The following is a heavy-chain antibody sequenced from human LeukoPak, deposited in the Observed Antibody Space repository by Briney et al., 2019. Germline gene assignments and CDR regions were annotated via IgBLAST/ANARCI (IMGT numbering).Heavy chain of an antibody. CDR3: ARVAGYFDSRGYFDY. V-gene: IGHV4-4*07. Sequence: SETPSLTCTVSGGSISSYYWSWIRQPAGKGLEWIGRIYTSGSTNYNPSLKSRATMSVDTSKNQFSLKLSSVTAADTAVYYCARVAGYFDSRGYFDYWGQGTLVTVSS. CDR1: GGSISSYY. D-gene: IGHD3-9*01. J-gene: IGHJ4*02. CDR2: IYTSGST.